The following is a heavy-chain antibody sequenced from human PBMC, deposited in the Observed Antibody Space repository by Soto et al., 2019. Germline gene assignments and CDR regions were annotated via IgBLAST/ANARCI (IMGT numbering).Heavy chain of an antibody. J-gene: IGHJ5*02. V-gene: IGHV4-30-2*01. CDR3: ARRLNSGWYLVGWFDP. D-gene: IGHD6-19*01. Sequence: SETLSLTCAVSGGSISSSVYSWSWIRQPLGKGLEWVGYIYHSGNTYYNPSLKSRVTISVDTSKNQFSLKLSSVTAADTAVYYCARRLNSGWYLVGWFDPWGQGTLVTVSS. CDR1: GGSISSSVYS. CDR2: IYHSGNT.